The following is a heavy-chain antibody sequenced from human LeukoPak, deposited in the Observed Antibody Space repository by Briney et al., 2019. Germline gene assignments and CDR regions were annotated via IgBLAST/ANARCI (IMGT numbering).Heavy chain of an antibody. J-gene: IGHJ6*02. CDR3: AASNSSSYYGMDV. Sequence: SVKVSCKASRFTFTSSAMQWVRQARGQRLEWIGWIVVGSGNTNYAQKFQERVTITRDMSTSTAYMELSSLRSEDTAVYYCAASNSSSYYGMDVWGQGTTVTVSS. V-gene: IGHV1-58*02. CDR2: IVVGSGNT. CDR1: RFTFTSSA. D-gene: IGHD6-13*01.